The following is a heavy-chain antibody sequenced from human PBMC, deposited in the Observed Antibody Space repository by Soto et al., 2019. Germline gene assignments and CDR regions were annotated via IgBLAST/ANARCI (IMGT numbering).Heavy chain of an antibody. V-gene: IGHV1-46*01. Sequence: QVQLVQSGAEVKKPGASVKVSCKACGYIFTAYSMHWVRQAPGQGLEWMGVVNPSGGSTNYAQKFQGRITMTRDTSTSTVYMDLSSLTSEDTAVYYCAREENCSDGICYSEYFQRWGQGTLVTVSS. CDR1: GYIFTAYS. CDR2: VNPSGGST. J-gene: IGHJ1*01. D-gene: IGHD2-15*01. CDR3: AREENCSDGICYSEYFQR.